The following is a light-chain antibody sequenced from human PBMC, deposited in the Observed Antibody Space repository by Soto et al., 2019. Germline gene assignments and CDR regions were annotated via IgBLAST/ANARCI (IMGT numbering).Light chain of an antibody. CDR1: QDISVY. V-gene: IGKV1-27*01. J-gene: IGKJ5*01. Sequence: DIQMTQSPSSLSASVGDRVTITCRASQDISVYLAWYQQKPGKVPKLLIYSASTLQSGVPSRFSGSGSGTDFTLTISSLQPADVATYYCQKFNTAPLTFGQGTRLEI. CDR2: SAS. CDR3: QKFNTAPLT.